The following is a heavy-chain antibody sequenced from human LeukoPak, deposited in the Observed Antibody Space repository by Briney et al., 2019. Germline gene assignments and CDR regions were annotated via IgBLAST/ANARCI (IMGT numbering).Heavy chain of an antibody. CDR2: IYYSGST. CDR1: GGSISSSSYY. Sequence: SETLSLTCTVSGGSISSSSYYWGWIHQPPGKGLEWIGSIYYSGSTYYNPSLKSRVTISVDTSKNQFSLKLSSVTAADTAVYYCARDQRRGWFGELLPYNWFDPWGQGTLVTVSS. V-gene: IGHV4-39*07. CDR3: ARDQRRGWFGELLPYNWFDP. J-gene: IGHJ5*02. D-gene: IGHD3-10*01.